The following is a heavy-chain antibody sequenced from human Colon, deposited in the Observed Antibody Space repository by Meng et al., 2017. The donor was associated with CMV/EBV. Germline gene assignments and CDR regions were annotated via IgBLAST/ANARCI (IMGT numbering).Heavy chain of an antibody. CDR2: VNFIGNS. D-gene: IGHD1-14*01. CDR3: VRNVGEPTDGYFDH. V-gene: IGHV4-39*07. J-gene: IGHJ4*02. CDR1: GGTISSYSYY. Sequence: GSLRLSCSVSGGTISSYSYYWGYIRQPPGKGLEWIGTVNFIGNSYYNPSLRSRLTISLDTSKNEVSLKLTSATAADTAVYYCVRNVGEPTDGYFDHWSQGALVTVSS.